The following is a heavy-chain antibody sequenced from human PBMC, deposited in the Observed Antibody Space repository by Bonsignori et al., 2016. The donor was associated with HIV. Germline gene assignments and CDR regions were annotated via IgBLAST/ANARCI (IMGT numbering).Heavy chain of an antibody. D-gene: IGHD6-13*01. J-gene: IGHJ4*02. CDR2: VDPEVGET. CDR3: ATLDSRGY. CDR1: GYTFTDYY. V-gene: IGHV1-69-2*01. Sequence: ASVKVSCKVSGYTFTDYYMHWVQQAPGKGLEWMGLVDPEVGETLYAEKFQGRVTITADTSTDTAYMELSSLRSEDTAVYYCATLDSRGYWGQGTPVTVSS.